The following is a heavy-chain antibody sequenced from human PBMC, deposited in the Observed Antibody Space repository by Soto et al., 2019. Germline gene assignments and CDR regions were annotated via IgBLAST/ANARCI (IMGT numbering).Heavy chain of an antibody. D-gene: IGHD2-15*01. CDR3: ARTYCSGGSCYSWYDY. V-gene: IGHV2-70*04. Sequence: SGPTLVNPTQTLTLTCTFSGFSLGTSGMRVSWIRQPPGKALEWLARVDWDDDKFYSTSLKTRLTISKDTSKNQVVLTMTNMDPVDTATHYCARTYCSGGSCYSWYDYWGQGTLVTVSS. J-gene: IGHJ4*02. CDR1: GFSLGTSGMR. CDR2: VDWDDDK.